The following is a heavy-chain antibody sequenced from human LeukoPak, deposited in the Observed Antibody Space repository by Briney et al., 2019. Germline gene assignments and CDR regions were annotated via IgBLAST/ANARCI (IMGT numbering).Heavy chain of an antibody. J-gene: IGHJ6*02. CDR3: AKEGASSGWYYYYYGMDV. CDR1: GFTFSSYA. D-gene: IGHD6-19*01. V-gene: IGHV3-23*01. CDR2: ISGSGGST. Sequence: GGSLRLSCAASGFTFSSYAMSWVRQAPGRGLEWVSAISGSGGSTYYADSVKGRFTISRDNSKNTLYLQMNSLRAEDTAVYYCAKEGASSGWYYYYYGMDVWGQGTTVTVSS.